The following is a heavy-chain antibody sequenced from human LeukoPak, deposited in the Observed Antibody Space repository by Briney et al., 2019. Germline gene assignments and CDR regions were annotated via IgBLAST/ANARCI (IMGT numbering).Heavy chain of an antibody. CDR1: GGTFSSYA. J-gene: IGHJ6*03. D-gene: IGHD6-13*01. V-gene: IGHV1-69*01. Sequence: GSSVKVSCKASGGTFSSYAISWVRQAPGQGLEWMGGIIPIFGTANYAQKFQGRVTITADESTSTAYMELSSLRSGDTAVYYGAREGVVGQQLYYYYMDVWGKGTTVTVSS. CDR2: IIPIFGTA. CDR3: AREGVVGQQLYYYYMDV.